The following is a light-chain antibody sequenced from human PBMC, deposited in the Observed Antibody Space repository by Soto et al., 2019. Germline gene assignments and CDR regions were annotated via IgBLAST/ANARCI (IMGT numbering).Light chain of an antibody. J-gene: IGKJ4*01. CDR1: QSVSSY. CDR2: DAS. Sequence: EIVLTQSPATLSLSPGERATLSCRASQSVSSYLAWYQQKPGQAPRLPIYDASNRATGIPARFSGSRSGTNFTLTISSLEPEDFAVYYCQQRSNWPLFGGGTKVDIK. CDR3: QQRSNWPL. V-gene: IGKV3-11*01.